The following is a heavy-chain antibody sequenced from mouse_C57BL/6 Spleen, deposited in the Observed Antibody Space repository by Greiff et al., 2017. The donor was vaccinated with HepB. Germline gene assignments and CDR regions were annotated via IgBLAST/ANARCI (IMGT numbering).Heavy chain of an antibody. CDR1: GYAFSSSW. D-gene: IGHD1-1*02. Sequence: VQLQESGPELVKPGASVKISCKASGYAFSSSWMNWVKQRPGKGLEWIGRIYPGDGDTNYNGKFKGKATLTADKSSSTAYMQLSSLTSEDSAVYFCARDYADYWGQGTTLTVSS. CDR3: ARDYADY. CDR2: IYPGDGDT. V-gene: IGHV1-82*01. J-gene: IGHJ2*01.